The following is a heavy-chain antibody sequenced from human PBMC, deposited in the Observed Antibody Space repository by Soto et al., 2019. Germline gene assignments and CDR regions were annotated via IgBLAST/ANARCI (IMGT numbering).Heavy chain of an antibody. Sequence: PGESLKISCKGSGYSFSSYWIGWVRQTPGKGLEWMGIIYPVDSDTRYSPSFQGQVTISVDKSISTVYLQWSSLKASDSAMYYRARQSRSYAYFEWWGQGTQVTVSS. J-gene: IGHJ4*02. CDR1: GYSFSSYW. CDR3: ARQSRSYAYFEW. D-gene: IGHD3-16*01. CDR2: IYPVDSDT. V-gene: IGHV5-51*01.